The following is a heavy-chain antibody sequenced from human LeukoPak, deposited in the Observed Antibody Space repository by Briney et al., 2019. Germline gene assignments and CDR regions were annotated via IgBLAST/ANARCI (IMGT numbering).Heavy chain of an antibody. Sequence: SQTLSLTCAVSGGSISGGGYSWSWIRQPPGKGLEWIGYIYHSGSTYYNPSLKSRVTISVDRSKNQFSLKLSSVTAADTAVYYCAREGGCTNGVCPNWFDPWGQGTLVTVSS. V-gene: IGHV4-30-2*01. CDR3: AREGGCTNGVCPNWFDP. J-gene: IGHJ5*02. CDR2: IYHSGST. CDR1: GGSISGGGYS. D-gene: IGHD2-8*01.